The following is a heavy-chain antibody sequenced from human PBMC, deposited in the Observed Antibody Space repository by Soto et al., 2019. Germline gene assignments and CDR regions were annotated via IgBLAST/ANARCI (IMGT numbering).Heavy chain of an antibody. J-gene: IGHJ4*02. V-gene: IGHV3-33*01. D-gene: IGHD6-19*01. CDR1: GFTFSSYG. CDR3: ARDGVSEQCLESPPFGYFDY. Sequence: QVPLVESGGGVVQPGRSLRLSCAASGFTFSSYGMHWVRQAPGTGLEWVAVIWYDGSNKYYADSVTGRVTISRDNSKNTLYLQMNSLRAEDTAVYYCARDGVSEQCLESPPFGYFDYWGQGTLVTVSS. CDR2: IWYDGSNK.